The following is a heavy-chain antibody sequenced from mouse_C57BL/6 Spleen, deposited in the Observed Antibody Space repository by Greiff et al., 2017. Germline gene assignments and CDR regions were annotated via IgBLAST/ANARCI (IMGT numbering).Heavy chain of an antibody. J-gene: IGHJ4*01. CDR3: VRVWSYAMDY. V-gene: IGHV10-1*01. CDR1: GFSFNTYA. Sequence: EVKLVESGGGLVQPKGSLKLSCAASGFSFNTYAMNWVRQAPGKGLEWVARIRSKSNNYATYYADSVKDRFTISRDDSESMLYLKMNNLKTEDTAMYYCVRVWSYAMDYWGQGTSVTVSS. D-gene: IGHD2-10*02. CDR2: IRSKSNNYAT.